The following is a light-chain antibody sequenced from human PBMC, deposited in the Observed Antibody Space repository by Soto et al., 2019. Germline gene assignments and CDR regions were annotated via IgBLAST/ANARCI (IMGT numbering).Light chain of an antibody. V-gene: IGKV3-20*01. Sequence: EIVLTQSPGTLSLSPGERATLSCRASHTISSSYLAWYQKKPGQAPRLLMYGISRRAAGIPDRFSGSGSGTGFTLTITRLEPEDFAVYYCQQYVTSSPRTFGQGTKVDIK. CDR3: QQYVTSSPRT. J-gene: IGKJ1*01. CDR1: HTISSSY. CDR2: GIS.